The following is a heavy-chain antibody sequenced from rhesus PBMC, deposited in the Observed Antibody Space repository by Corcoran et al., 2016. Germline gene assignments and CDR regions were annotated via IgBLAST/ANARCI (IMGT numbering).Heavy chain of an antibody. J-gene: IGHJ4*01. Sequence: VQLQESGPGLVKPSENLSLTCAVSGYSISSGYGWSWVRQPPGKGLEWIWYIGGSSGSTNYNPSLKSRVTISKDTSKNQFSLKLSSWTAADTAVYYCARVAVGQLLYWGQGVLVTVSS. V-gene: IGHV4-127*01. D-gene: IGHD4-29*01. CDR1: GYSISSGYG. CDR2: IGGSSGST. CDR3: ARVAVGQLLY.